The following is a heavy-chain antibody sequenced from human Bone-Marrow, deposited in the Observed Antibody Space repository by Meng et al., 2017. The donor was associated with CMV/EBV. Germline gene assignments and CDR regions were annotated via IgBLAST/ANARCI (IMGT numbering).Heavy chain of an antibody. Sequence: GESLKISCAASRFTFSSYVMHWVRQAPGKGLEWVAVISYDGSNRCYADSVKGRFTISRDNSKNTLYLQMNSLRAEDTAVYYCARAQLGQSGGGGSHSYDYWGQGTLVTVSS. CDR1: RFTFSSYV. CDR2: ISYDGSNR. J-gene: IGHJ4*02. V-gene: IGHV3-30*04. CDR3: ARAQLGQSGGGGSHSYDY. D-gene: IGHD1-26*01.